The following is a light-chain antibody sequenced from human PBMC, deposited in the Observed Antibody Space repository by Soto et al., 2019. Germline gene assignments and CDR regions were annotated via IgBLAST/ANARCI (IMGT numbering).Light chain of an antibody. V-gene: IGLV3-21*02. CDR1: NVGSKS. J-gene: IGLJ3*02. CDR3: QVWDSSSDHPVV. Sequence: SYELTQPPSVSVAPGQTATVTCGGNNVGSKSVHWYQQKPGQAPVLVVYDDRDRPSGIPDRFSGSNSGNTATLTISRVEAGDEADYYCQVWDSSSDHPVVFGGGTKLTVL. CDR2: DDR.